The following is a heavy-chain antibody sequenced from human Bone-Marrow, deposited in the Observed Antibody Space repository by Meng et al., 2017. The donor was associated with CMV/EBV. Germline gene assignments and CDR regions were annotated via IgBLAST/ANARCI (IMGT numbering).Heavy chain of an antibody. CDR1: GFTVSSNY. V-gene: IGHV3-53*01. CDR2: IYSGGST. J-gene: IGHJ4*02. CDR3: VLRVPAGDFDD. D-gene: IGHD5-12*01. Sequence: GESLKLSRAASGFTVSSNYMSWVRQAPGKGLEWVSVIYSGGSTYYADTGKGRFTISRDNSKNTLYLQMNSLRAEDTAVYYCVLRVPAGDFDDWGQGTLVTVSS.